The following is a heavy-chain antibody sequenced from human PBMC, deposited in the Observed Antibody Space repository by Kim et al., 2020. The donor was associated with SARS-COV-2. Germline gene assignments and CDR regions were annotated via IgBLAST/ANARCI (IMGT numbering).Heavy chain of an antibody. CDR1: GGSIGSGDYY. V-gene: IGHV4-30-4*01. CDR2: IYYSGST. Sequence: SETLSLTCTVSGGSIGSGDYYWSWIRQPPGKGLEWIGYIYYSGSTYYNPSLKSRVTISVDTSKNQFSLKLSSVTAADTAVYYCARAPVEMVAFDYWGQGTLVTVSS. D-gene: IGHD3-10*01. CDR3: ARAPVEMVAFDY. J-gene: IGHJ4*02.